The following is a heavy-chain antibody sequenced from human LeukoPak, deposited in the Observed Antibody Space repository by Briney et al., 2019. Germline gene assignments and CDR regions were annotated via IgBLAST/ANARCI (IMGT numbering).Heavy chain of an antibody. Sequence: GGSLRLSCAASGFTFSSYSMNWVRQAPGKGLEWVSSISSSSSYIYYADSVKGRFTISRDNAKNSLYLQMNSLRAEDTAVYYCARDRYDSSGYLRKFGYWGQGTLVTVSS. J-gene: IGHJ4*02. CDR3: ARDRYDSSGYLRKFGY. D-gene: IGHD3-22*01. CDR2: ISSSSSYI. V-gene: IGHV3-21*01. CDR1: GFTFSSYS.